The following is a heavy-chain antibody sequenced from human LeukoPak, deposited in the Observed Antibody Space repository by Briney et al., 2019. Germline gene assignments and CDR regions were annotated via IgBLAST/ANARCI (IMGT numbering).Heavy chain of an antibody. CDR1: GYTFTSYA. CDR3: ARRVATMGHRQLDP. V-gene: IGHV1-3*01. J-gene: IGHJ5*02. CDR2: INAGNGHT. D-gene: IGHD5-12*01. Sequence: ASVKVSCKASGYTFTSYAMHWVRQAPGQRLEWMGWINAGNGHTKYSQKFQGRVTITRDTSASTAYMELSSLRSEDTAVYYCARRVATMGHRQLDPWGQGTLVTVSS.